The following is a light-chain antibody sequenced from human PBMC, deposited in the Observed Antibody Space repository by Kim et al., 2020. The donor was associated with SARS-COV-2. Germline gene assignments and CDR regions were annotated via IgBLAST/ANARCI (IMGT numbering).Light chain of an antibody. J-gene: IGKJ2*01. CDR2: KTS. V-gene: IGKV1-5*03. CDR3: QQYNRYSHT. CDR1: LSISSW. Sequence: DIQMTQSPSTLSASVGDRVTITCRASLSISSWLAWYQQKPGKAPKLLIYKTSTLESGVPSRFSGGGSGTEFTLTISSVQPDDFATYYCQQYNRYSHTFGQGTKLEI.